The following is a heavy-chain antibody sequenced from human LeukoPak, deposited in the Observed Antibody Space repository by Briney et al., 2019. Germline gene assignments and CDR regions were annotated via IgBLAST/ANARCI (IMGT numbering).Heavy chain of an antibody. CDR2: ISSSGSSI. CDR1: GFSFSSHT. CDR3: ATLTTVTHDAFDI. J-gene: IGHJ3*02. V-gene: IGHV3-21*01. D-gene: IGHD4-17*01. Sequence: PGGSLRLSCAASGFSFSSHTINWVRQAPGKGLEWVSSISSSGSSIYYADSLRGRFTIPRDNAKNSLFLQMHSLRAEDTAVYYCATLTTVTHDAFDIWGQGTMVTVSS.